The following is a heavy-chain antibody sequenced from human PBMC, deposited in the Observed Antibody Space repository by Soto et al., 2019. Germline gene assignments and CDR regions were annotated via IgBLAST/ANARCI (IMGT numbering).Heavy chain of an antibody. CDR1: GGSISSGDYY. V-gene: IGHV4-30-4*01. CDR3: ARGYCSGGSCFPFDY. J-gene: IGHJ4*02. CDR2: IYYSGST. Sequence: QVQLQESGPGLVKPSQTLSLTCTVSGGSISSGDYYWSWIRQPPGKGLEWIGYIYYSGSTYYNPSRKSRVTLSVDPSKNQFSLKLSSVTAADTAVYYCARGYCSGGSCFPFDYWGQGTLVTVSS. D-gene: IGHD2-15*01.